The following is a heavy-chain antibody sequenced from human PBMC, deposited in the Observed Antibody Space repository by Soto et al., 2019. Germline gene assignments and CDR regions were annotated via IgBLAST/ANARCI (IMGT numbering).Heavy chain of an antibody. CDR2: LNCNSGVT. Sequence: QVQLVQSGAEVKKPGASVKVSCKASGYTFTDYYMHWVRQAPGQGLEWMGWLNCNSGVTSYAQRFQCYVTMTRDTSIPTVYMELNRLKADDTAVYYCARVRRRDDHYAMDVWGQGTTVSVSS. J-gene: IGHJ6*02. D-gene: IGHD3-10*01. V-gene: IGHV1-2*04. CDR1: GYTFTDYY. CDR3: ARVRRRDDHYAMDV.